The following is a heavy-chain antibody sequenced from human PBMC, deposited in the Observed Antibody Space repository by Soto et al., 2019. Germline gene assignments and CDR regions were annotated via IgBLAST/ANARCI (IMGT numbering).Heavy chain of an antibody. V-gene: IGHV4-39*01. J-gene: IGHJ4*02. CDR2: IYYSGGT. CDR3: ARSRITMIVVVYFVY. D-gene: IGHD3-22*01. Sequence: PSGTLSLTCTVSGGSISSSSYYWGWIRQPPGKGLEWIGSIYYSGGTYYNPSLKSRVTISVDTSKNQFSLKLSSVTAADTAVYYCARSRITMIVVVYFVYWGQGTLVTVSS. CDR1: GGSISSSSYY.